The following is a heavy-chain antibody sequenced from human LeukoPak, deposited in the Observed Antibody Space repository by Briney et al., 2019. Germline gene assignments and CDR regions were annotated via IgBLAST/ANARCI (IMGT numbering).Heavy chain of an antibody. CDR2: IFYSGTT. Sequence: SDPLSLTCTVSGGSIRNYYWHWIRQPPGKGLDWIGYIFYSGTTNYNPSLKSRVSLSVSTSKNQSSLKLNSVTAADTAVYYCARRDNSGYYFYWGQGTLVTVSS. CDR1: GGSIRNYY. CDR3: ARRDNSGYYFY. J-gene: IGHJ4*02. V-gene: IGHV4-59*07. D-gene: IGHD3-22*01.